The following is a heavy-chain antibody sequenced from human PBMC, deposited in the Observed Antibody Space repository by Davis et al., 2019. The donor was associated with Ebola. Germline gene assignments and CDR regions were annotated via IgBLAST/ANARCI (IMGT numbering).Heavy chain of an antibody. V-gene: IGHV1-8*01. D-gene: IGHD3-3*01. CDR1: GYTFTSYD. CDR2: MNPNSGNT. CDR3: AKDRRGQTGFYYEFDY. J-gene: IGHJ4*02. Sequence: AASVKVSCKASGYTFTSYDINWVRQATGQGLEWMGWMNPNSGNTGYAQKFQGRITMTRNISISTAYMELSSLRVEDTAIYFCAKDRRGQTGFYYEFDYWGQGTLVTVSS.